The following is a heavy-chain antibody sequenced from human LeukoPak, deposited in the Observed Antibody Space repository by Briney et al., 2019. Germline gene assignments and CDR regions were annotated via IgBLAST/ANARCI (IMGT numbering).Heavy chain of an antibody. CDR3: ARVSCSSTSCYTGWFDP. D-gene: IGHD2-2*02. CDR1: GYTFTSYY. J-gene: IGHJ5*02. V-gene: IGHV1-46*01. CDR2: INPSGGST. Sequence: ASVMVSCKASGYTFTSYYMHWVRQAPGQGLEWMGIINPSGGSTSYAQKFQGRVTMTRDTSTSTAYMELSSLRSEDTAVYYCARVSCSSTSCYTGWFDPWGQGTLVTVSS.